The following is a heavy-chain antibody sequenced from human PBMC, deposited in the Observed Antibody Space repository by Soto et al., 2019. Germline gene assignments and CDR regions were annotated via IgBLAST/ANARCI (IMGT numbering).Heavy chain of an antibody. CDR3: TKERATHRNY. D-gene: IGHD5-12*01. CDR1: GFTFRNYV. J-gene: IGHJ4*02. CDR2: ISSDGSNK. V-gene: IGHV3-30*18. Sequence: QVQLVESGGGVVQPGRSLSLSCAASGFTFRNYVMHWVRQAPGKGLEWVAVISSDGSNKYYADSVKGRFTISRDNSKNTLYLQMNSLRIGDTAVYYCTKERATHRNYWGQGTLVTVSS.